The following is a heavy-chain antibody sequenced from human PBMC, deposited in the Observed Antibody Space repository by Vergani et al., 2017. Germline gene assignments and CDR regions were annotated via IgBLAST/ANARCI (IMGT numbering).Heavy chain of an antibody. CDR3: ARAGRVSSSPFIRITEVRGLHYYYGMDV. D-gene: IGHD6-6*01. CDR1: GGSISSSSYY. CDR2: IYYSGST. J-gene: IGHJ6*02. V-gene: IGHV4-39*07. Sequence: QLQLQESGPGLVKPSETLSLTCTVSGGSISSSSYYWGWIRQPPGKGLEWIGSIYYSGSTNYNPSLKSRVTISVDTSKNQFSLKLSSVTAADTAVYYCARAGRVSSSPFIRITEVRGLHYYYGMDVWGQGTTVTVSS.